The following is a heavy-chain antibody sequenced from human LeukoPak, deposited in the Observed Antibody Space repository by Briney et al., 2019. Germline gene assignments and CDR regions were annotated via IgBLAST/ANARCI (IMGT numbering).Heavy chain of an antibody. CDR2: IYYSGST. CDR1: GGSISSYY. V-gene: IGHV4-59*08. Sequence: SETLSLTCTVSGGSISSYYWSWIRQPPGKGLEWIGYIYYSGSTNYNPSLKSRVTISVDTSKNQFSLKLSSVTAADTAVYYRARGWTVENFLYSYYGIGVWGQGTTVTVSS. J-gene: IGHJ6*02. D-gene: IGHD2-15*01. CDR3: ARGWTVENFLYSYYGIGV.